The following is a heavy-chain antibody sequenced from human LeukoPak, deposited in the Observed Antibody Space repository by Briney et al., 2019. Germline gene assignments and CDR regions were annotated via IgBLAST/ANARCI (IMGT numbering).Heavy chain of an antibody. V-gene: IGHV1-69*05. CDR2: IIPIFGTA. D-gene: IGHD4-17*01. J-gene: IGHJ4*02. CDR1: GCTFSNYA. CDR3: ARAPILLDYDDYGSRFDY. Sequence: SVKVSFKASGCTFSNYAISGVRQPPGQGLEGMGRIIPIFGTANYAQKFQGGVTITTAESTSTAYMELSSLRSEDTAVYYCARAPILLDYDDYGSRFDYSGQGTLVTVSS.